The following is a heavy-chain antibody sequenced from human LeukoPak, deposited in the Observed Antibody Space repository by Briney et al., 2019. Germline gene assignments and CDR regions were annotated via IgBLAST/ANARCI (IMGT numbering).Heavy chain of an antibody. J-gene: IGHJ1*01. CDR2: INPNSGGT. CDR1: GYTFTGYY. V-gene: IGHV1-2*02. Sequence: ASVTVSYKASGYTFTGYYMHWVRQAPGQGLEWMGWINPNSGGTNYAQKFQGRVTMTRDTSISTAYMELSRLRADDTAVYYCARTYSSSFLPFAVAGTEYFQHWGQGSQPAVSS. D-gene: IGHD6-19*01. CDR3: ARTYSSSFLPFAVAGTEYFQH.